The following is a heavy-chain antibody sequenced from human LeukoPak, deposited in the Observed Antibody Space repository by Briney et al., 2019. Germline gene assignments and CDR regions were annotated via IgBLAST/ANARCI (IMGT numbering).Heavy chain of an antibody. Sequence: GGSLRLSCAASGFTFSDAWMNWVRQAPGKGLEWVALISSSSSHIYYADSVKGRFTISRDNTKNSLFLQMNSLRAEDTAVYYCARDGYQVPTIFGTFDPWGQGTLVTVSS. V-gene: IGHV3-21*01. J-gene: IGHJ5*02. CDR2: ISSSSSHI. CDR3: ARDGYQVPTIFGTFDP. CDR1: GFTFSDAW. D-gene: IGHD3-3*01.